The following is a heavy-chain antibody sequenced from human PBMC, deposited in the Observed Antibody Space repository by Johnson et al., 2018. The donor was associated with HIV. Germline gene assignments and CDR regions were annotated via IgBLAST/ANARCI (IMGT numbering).Heavy chain of an antibody. D-gene: IGHD3-16*01. V-gene: IGHV3-NL1*01. CDR3: VKDRGRPGTPAGLDI. CDR1: GFTFDDYG. Sequence: VQLVESGGGVVRPGGSLRLSCAASGFTFDDYGMSWVRQAPGKGLEWVSVIYSGGGTYYADSVQGRLPISRDNFENTLFLQMNSLRVEDTAEYYCVKDRGRPGTPAGLDIWGQGTVVTVSS. CDR2: IYSGGGT. J-gene: IGHJ3*02.